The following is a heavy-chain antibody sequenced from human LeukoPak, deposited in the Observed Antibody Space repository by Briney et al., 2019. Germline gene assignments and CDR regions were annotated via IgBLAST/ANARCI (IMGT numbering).Heavy chain of an antibody. J-gene: IGHJ3*01. D-gene: IGHD4-23*01. CDR3: AKGYGGSSGALDL. CDR2: IRDSANTK. Sequence: GGSLRLSRAASGFMFSSYGMHWVRQPPGKGLEWVAFIRDSANTKYYADSVRGRLTISRDNAKNTLYLQMDSLRDEDTGLYYCAKGYGGSSGALDLWGQGTMVIISS. V-gene: IGHV3-30*02. CDR1: GFMFSSYG.